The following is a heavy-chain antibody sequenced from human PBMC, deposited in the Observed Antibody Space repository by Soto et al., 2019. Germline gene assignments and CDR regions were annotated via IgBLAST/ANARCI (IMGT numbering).Heavy chain of an antibody. CDR2: IIPIFGTA. CDR3: ARAQEYYGSVFVI. Sequence: SVKVSCKASGGTFSSYAISWVRQAPGQGLEWMGGIIPIFGTANYAQKFQGRVTITADKSTSTAYMELSSLRSEDTAVYYCARAQEYYGSVFVIWGQGTMANVSS. CDR1: GGTFSSYA. D-gene: IGHD3-10*01. V-gene: IGHV1-69*06. J-gene: IGHJ3*02.